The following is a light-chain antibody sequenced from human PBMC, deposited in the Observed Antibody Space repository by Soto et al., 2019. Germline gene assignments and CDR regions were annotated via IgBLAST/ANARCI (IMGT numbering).Light chain of an antibody. CDR1: QAISSY. CDR2: DAS. J-gene: IGKJ1*01. CDR3: QQYSSSSWT. V-gene: IGKV1-8*01. Sequence: AIRMTQSPSSLSASTGDRVTITCRASQAISSYLAWYQQRPGKAPKLLIYDASNLERGVPSRFSGSGSGTEFTLTIRSLQPADFATYYCQQYSSSSWTFGQGTKVDIK.